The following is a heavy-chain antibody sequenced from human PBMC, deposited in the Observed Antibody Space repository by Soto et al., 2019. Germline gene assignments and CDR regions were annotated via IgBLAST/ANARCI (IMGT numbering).Heavy chain of an antibody. D-gene: IGHD3-10*01. CDR1: GFSFSNAW. CDR3: FHGEGQFFDH. Sequence: EVQLVESGGGLLKPGESLRLSCAASGFSFSNAWMNWVRQAPGKGLEWVGRISNGGTTDYAAPVKGRFTISRDNSKNTLYLQMDSLKTEDTAVYYCFHGEGQFFDHWGQGTMVTVSS. J-gene: IGHJ4*02. CDR2: ISNGGTT. V-gene: IGHV3-15*07.